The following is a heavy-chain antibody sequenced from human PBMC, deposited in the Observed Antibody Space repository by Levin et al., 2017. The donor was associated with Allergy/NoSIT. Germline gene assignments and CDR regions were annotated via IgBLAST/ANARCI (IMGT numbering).Heavy chain of an antibody. Sequence: ASVKVSCKASGYTFTSYGISWVRQAPGQGLEWMGWISAYNGNTNYAQKLQGRVTMTTDTSTSTAYMELRSLRSDDTAVYYCARCQGVDIVVVPERYYYGMDVWGQGTTVTVSS. CDR3: ARCQGVDIVVVPERYYYGMDV. V-gene: IGHV1-18*01. D-gene: IGHD2-2*03. CDR2: ISAYNGNT. CDR1: GYTFTSYG. J-gene: IGHJ6*02.